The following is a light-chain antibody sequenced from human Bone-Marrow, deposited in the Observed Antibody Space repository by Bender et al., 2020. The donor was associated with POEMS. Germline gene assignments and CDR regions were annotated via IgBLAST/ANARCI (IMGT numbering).Light chain of an antibody. CDR2: DVT. CDR1: SSDVGGYNY. V-gene: IGLV2-11*01. J-gene: IGLJ3*02. CDR3: QSYDNSLGGWV. Sequence: QSALTQPRSVSGSPGQSVSISCTGTSSDVGGYNYVSWYQQYPGKAPKLMIYDVTKRPSGVPDRFSGSKSGNTASLTVSGLQAEDEGDYYCQSYDNSLGGWVFGGGTKLTVL.